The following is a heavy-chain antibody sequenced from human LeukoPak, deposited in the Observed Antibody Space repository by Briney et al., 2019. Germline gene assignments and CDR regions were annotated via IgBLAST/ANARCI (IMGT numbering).Heavy chain of an antibody. CDR3: ASSLRYCSGGSCYNYYGMDV. J-gene: IGHJ6*02. V-gene: IGHV3-30-3*01. CDR1: GFTFSSYA. CDR2: ISYDGSNK. Sequence: GGSLRLSCAASGFTFSSYAMHWVRQAPGKGLEWVAVISYDGSNKYYGDSVKGRFTISRDNSKNTLYLQMNSLRAEDTAVYYCASSLRYCSGGSCYNYYGMDVWGQGTTVTVSS. D-gene: IGHD2-15*01.